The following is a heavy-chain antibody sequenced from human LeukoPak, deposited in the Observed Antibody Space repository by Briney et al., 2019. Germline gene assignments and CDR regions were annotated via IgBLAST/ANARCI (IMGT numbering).Heavy chain of an antibody. CDR3: ARGRSDSGRYYYYMDV. D-gene: IGHD6-25*01. CDR1: GYTFTGYY. Sequence: ASVHVSFQASGYTFTGYYMHGVGQAAGQEREGMGWINPNSCGTNYAQKFQGRVTMTRATSLSTGYMELSRLRSDDTAVYYCARGRSDSGRYYYYMDVWGKGTTVTVSS. CDR2: INPNSCGT. J-gene: IGHJ6*03. V-gene: IGHV1-2*02.